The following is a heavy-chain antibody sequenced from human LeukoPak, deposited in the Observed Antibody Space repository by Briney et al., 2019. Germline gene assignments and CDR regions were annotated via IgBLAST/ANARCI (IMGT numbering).Heavy chain of an antibody. CDR1: GFTFSSYS. D-gene: IGHD2-15*01. J-gene: IGHJ3*02. Sequence: GGSLRLSCAASGFTFSSYSMNWVRQAPGKGLEWVSSISSSSSYIYYADSVKGRFTISRDNAKNSLYLQMNSLRAEDTAVYYCARDKRGGSPHGGWPDAFDIWGQGTMVTVSS. CDR2: ISSSSSYI. CDR3: ARDKRGGSPHGGWPDAFDI. V-gene: IGHV3-21*01.